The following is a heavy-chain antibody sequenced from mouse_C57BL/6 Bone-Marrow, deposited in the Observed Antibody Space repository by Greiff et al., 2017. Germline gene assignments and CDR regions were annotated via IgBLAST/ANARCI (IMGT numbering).Heavy chain of an antibody. CDR2: IRLKSDNYAT. Sequence: EVQLQQSGGGLVQPGGSMKLSCVASGFTFSNYWMNWVRQSPEKGLEWVAQIRLKSDNYATHYAESVKGRFTISSDDSKSSVYLQMNNLRAEDTGIYYCISNPAWFADWGQGTLVTVSA. J-gene: IGHJ3*01. V-gene: IGHV6-3*01. D-gene: IGHD2-5*01. CDR3: ISNPAWFAD. CDR1: GFTFSNYW.